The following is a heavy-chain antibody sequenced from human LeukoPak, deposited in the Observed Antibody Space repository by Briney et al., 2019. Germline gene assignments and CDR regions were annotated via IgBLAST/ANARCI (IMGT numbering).Heavy chain of an antibody. CDR2: IIPIFGTA. CDR3: ARDYGGRQYSFDY. Sequence: SVKVSCKASGGTFSCYAISWVRQAPGQGLEWMGGIIPIFGTANYAQKFQGRVTITTDESTSTAYTELSSLRSEDTAVYYCARDYGGRQYSFDYWGQGTLVTVSS. J-gene: IGHJ4*02. CDR1: GGTFSCYA. V-gene: IGHV1-69*05. D-gene: IGHD4-23*01.